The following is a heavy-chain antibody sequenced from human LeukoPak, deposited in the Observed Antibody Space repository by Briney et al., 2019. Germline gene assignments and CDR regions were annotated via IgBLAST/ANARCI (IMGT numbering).Heavy chain of an antibody. CDR1: GGTFSSYA. Sequence: ASVKVSCEASGGTFSSYAISWVRQAPGQGLEWMGGIIPIFGTANYAQKFQGRVTITTDESTSTAYMELSSLRSEDTAVYYCARSHTYYYDSSGYPYWGQGTLVTVSS. J-gene: IGHJ4*02. CDR2: IIPIFGTA. D-gene: IGHD3-22*01. CDR3: ARSHTYYYDSSGYPY. V-gene: IGHV1-69*05.